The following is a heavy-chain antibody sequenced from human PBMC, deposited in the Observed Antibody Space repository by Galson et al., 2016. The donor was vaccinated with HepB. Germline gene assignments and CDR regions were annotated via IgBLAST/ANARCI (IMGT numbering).Heavy chain of an antibody. J-gene: IGHJ3*01. Sequence: SLRLSCAASGFTFTNAWMTWVRQAPGKGLEWVGHIQSKIHDGTIYYAAPVRGRFTISRDDSKNMFYLQMNSLKIDDTAVYYCATTVNTRPLSGMDVWGQGTLVTVSS. CDR3: ATTVNTRPLSGMDV. D-gene: IGHD4-17*01. V-gene: IGHV3-15*06. CDR1: GFTFTNAW. CDR2: IQSKIHDGTI.